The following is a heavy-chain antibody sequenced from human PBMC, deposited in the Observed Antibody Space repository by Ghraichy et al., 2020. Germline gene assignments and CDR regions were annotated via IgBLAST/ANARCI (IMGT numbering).Heavy chain of an antibody. CDR3: ARDTRIDSSVFLNDYYYGMDV. J-gene: IGHJ6*02. CDR2: ISPSGGST. Sequence: ASVKVSCKASGYAFTSYYMHWVRQAPGQGLEWMGIISPSGGSTSYAQKFQGRVTMTRDTSTSTVYMELSSLRSEDTAVYYCARDTRIDSSVFLNDYYYGMDVWGQGTTVTVSS. D-gene: IGHD3-22*01. V-gene: IGHV1-46*01. CDR1: GYAFTSYY.